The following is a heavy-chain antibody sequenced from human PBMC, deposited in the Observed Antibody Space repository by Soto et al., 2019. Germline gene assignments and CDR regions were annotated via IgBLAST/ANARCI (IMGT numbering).Heavy chain of an antibody. D-gene: IGHD3-22*01. J-gene: IGHJ4*02. CDR1: GFTFRSFT. V-gene: IGHV3-21*01. CDR2: ISSNSAYI. Sequence: GGSLRLSCAASGFTFRSFTMNWVRQAPGKGLEWVSTISSNSAYIYYTDALRGRFTISRDNAKNSLHLQMNSLRAEDTAVYYCARDVYDSSGYYDYWGPGTLVTVST. CDR3: ARDVYDSSGYYDY.